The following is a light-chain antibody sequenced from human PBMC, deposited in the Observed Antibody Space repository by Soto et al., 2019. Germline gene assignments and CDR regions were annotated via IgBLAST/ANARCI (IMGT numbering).Light chain of an antibody. Sequence: DIQMTQSPSSLSASVGDRVTITCRASQSIINYLNWYQQRPGKAPKLLISGSSSLQSVVPSRFSGSGSGTDFTLTISSLQPDDFATYYCQQSYSTPTFGQGTKVEV. J-gene: IGKJ1*01. CDR2: GSS. CDR1: QSIINY. CDR3: QQSYSTPT. V-gene: IGKV1-39*01.